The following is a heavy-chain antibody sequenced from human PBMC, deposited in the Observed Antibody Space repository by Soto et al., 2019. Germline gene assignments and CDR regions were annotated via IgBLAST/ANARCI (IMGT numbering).Heavy chain of an antibody. CDR3: ARRTPPYFYDISGHSSASFDY. D-gene: IGHD3-22*01. CDR2: IKQEGSEK. Sequence: PGGSLRLSCAASGFTFSTYWMTWVRQAPGKGLEWVASIKQEGSEKYYVDSVLGRFTISRDNAKNSLYLQMNYLGAEDTAVYYCARRTPPYFYDISGHSSASFDYWGQGTLVTVSS. V-gene: IGHV3-7*01. J-gene: IGHJ4*02. CDR1: GFTFSTYW.